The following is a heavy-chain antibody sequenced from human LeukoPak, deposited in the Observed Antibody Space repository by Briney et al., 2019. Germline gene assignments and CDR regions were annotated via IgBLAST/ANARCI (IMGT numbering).Heavy chain of an antibody. V-gene: IGHV4-30-4*08. CDR3: ARGEAGASEFDY. J-gene: IGHJ4*02. CDR2: IYYSGST. CDR1: GGSISSGDYY. D-gene: IGHD1-26*01. Sequence: SETLSLTCTVSGGSISSGDYYWSWIRQPPGKGLEWIGYIYYSGSTYYNPPLKSRVTISVDTSKNQFSLKLSSVTAADTAVYYCARGEAGASEFDYWGQGTLVTVSS.